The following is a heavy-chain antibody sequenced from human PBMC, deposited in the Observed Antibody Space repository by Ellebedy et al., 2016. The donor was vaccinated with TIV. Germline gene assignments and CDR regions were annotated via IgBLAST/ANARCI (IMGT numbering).Heavy chain of an antibody. J-gene: IGHJ6*02. V-gene: IGHV1-2*04. Sequence: AASVKVSCKASGYNFTGYYIHWVRQAPGQGLEWMGWINPKSGGTNYAQKFQGWVTMTRDTSTSTVDVELSRPKSDDTGVYYCAGAVDTVVGPTAQLGLETQALPIYGMDVWGQGTTFTVSS. CDR2: INPKSGGT. CDR1: GYNFTGYY. D-gene: IGHD2-2*03. CDR3: AGAVDTVVGPTAQLGLETQALPIYGMDV.